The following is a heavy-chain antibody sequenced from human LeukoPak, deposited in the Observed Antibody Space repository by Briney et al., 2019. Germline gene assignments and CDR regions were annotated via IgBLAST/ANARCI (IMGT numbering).Heavy chain of an antibody. CDR3: ARSDSSGWYYFDY. D-gene: IGHD6-19*01. J-gene: IGHJ4*02. Sequence: ASVKVSCKASGGTFSSYAISWVRQAPGQGLEWMGRIIPIFGTANYAQKFQGRVTITTDESTSTAYMELSSLRSEDTAVYYCARSDSSGWYYFDYWGQGTLVTVPS. V-gene: IGHV1-69*05. CDR2: IIPIFGTA. CDR1: GGTFSSYA.